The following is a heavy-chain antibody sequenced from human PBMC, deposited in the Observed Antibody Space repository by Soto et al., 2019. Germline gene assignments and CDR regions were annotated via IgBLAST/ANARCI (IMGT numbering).Heavy chain of an antibody. V-gene: IGHV4-38-2*02. J-gene: IGHJ6*02. D-gene: IGHD3-9*01. CDR1: GYSISSGYY. CDR3: ARDHHTISWSVGMDV. CDR2: IYHSGST. Sequence: SETLSLTCAVSGYSISSGYYWGWIRQPPGKGLEWIGSIYHSGSTYYNPSLKSRVTISVDTSKNQFSLKLSSVTAADTAVYYCARDHHTISWSVGMDVWGQGTTVTVSS.